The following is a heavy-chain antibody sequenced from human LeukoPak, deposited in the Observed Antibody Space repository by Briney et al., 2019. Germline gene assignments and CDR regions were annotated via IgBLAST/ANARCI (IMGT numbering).Heavy chain of an antibody. J-gene: IGHJ4*02. CDR2: ISYDGSNK. CDR1: GFTFSSYA. V-gene: IGHV3-30*04. CDR3: ARGPRYCGGDCYYPDLDY. Sequence: GGSLRLSCAASGFTFSSYAMHWVRQAPGKGLEWVAVISYDGSNKYYADSVKGRFTISRDNSKNTLYLQMNSLRAEDTAVYYCARGPRYCGGDCYYPDLDYWGQGTLVTVSS. D-gene: IGHD2-21*02.